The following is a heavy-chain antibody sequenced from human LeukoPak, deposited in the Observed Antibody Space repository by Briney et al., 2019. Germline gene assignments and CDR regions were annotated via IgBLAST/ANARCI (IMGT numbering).Heavy chain of an antibody. CDR2: IYTSGST. D-gene: IGHD2-15*01. V-gene: IGHV4-4*07. CDR1: GVSISSYY. CDR3: ARARRHCSGGSCYRWFDP. J-gene: IGHJ5*02. Sequence: SETLSLTCTVSGVSISSYYWSWIRQPAGKGLEWIGRIYTSGSTNYNPSLKSRVTMSVDTSKNQFSLKLSSVTAADTAVSYCARARRHCSGGSCYRWFDPWGQGTLVTVSS.